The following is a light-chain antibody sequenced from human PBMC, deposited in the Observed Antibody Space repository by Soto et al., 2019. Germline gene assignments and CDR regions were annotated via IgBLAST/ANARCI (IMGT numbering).Light chain of an antibody. CDR2: GDS. V-gene: IGLV1-40*01. CDR1: GSNIGAGYD. J-gene: IGLJ1*01. CDR3: QSYDSTLDARYV. Sequence: QSVLTQPPSVSGAPGQRVTISCTGSGSNIGAGYDVHWYQHRPGTAPKLLVFGDSHRPSGVPDRFSGSKSGTSAPLAITGLQAEDEGDYYCQSYDSTLDARYVFGTGTKLTVL.